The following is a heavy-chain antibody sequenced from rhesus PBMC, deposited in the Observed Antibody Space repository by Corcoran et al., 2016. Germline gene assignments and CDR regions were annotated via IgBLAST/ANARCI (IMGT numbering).Heavy chain of an antibody. J-gene: IGHJ4*01. CDR1: GYSFTGSW. CDR2: IDPGDSDT. Sequence: EVQLVQSGAEVKRPGESLRISCKTSGYSFTGSWISWVRQLPGKGLEWMGMIDPGDSDTRYSPSFQGQVTISADKSSSTAYLQWSSLKASDTATYYCAKDAGDYWGQGVLVTVSS. V-gene: IGHV5-43*01. CDR3: AKDAGDY.